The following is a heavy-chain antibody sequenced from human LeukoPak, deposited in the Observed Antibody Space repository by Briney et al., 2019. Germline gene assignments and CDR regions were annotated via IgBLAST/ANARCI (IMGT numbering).Heavy chain of an antibody. CDR3: ARHWVVTPNY. V-gene: IGHV4-39*01. J-gene: IGHJ4*02. Sequence: PSETLSLTCIVSGGSISNSSYYWGWIRQPPGKGLEWIGSIYYSGSAYYNPSLKRRVTISVDTSKNQFSLKLTSVTAADTAVYYCARHWVVTPNYWGQGTLVTVSS. CDR2: IYYSGSA. CDR1: GGSISNSSYY. D-gene: IGHD4-23*01.